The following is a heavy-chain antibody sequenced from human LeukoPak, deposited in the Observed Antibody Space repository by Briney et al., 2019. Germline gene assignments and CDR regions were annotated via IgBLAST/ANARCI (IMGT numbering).Heavy chain of an antibody. V-gene: IGHV5-51*01. J-gene: IGHJ4*02. CDR2: IYPGDSDI. D-gene: IGHD5-24*01. CDR3: ARASRDGYNQNFDH. Sequence: GESLKISCKGSGYRFSDYWIGWVRQMPGKGLEWMGIIYPGDSDIRYSPSFQGQVTFSADKSISTAYLQWSSLKASDTAMYYCARASRDGYNQNFDHWGQGTLVTVSS. CDR1: GYRFSDYW.